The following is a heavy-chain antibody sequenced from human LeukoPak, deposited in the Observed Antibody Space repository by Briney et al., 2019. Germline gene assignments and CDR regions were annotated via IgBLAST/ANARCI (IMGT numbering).Heavy chain of an antibody. CDR1: GFTFSTYD. V-gene: IGHV3-48*03. CDR2: ISSSGSTI. Sequence: GGSLRLSCAASGFTFSTYDMNWVRQAPGKGLEWVPYISSSGSTIYYADSVKGRFTISRDNAKNSLYLQMNSLRAEDTAVYYCAGGHSSGYYPIDYWGQGTLVTVSS. CDR3: AGGHSSGYYPIDY. D-gene: IGHD3-22*01. J-gene: IGHJ4*02.